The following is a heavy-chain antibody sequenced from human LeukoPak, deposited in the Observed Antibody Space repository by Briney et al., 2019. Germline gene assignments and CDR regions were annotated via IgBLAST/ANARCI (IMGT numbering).Heavy chain of an antibody. D-gene: IGHD1-26*01. V-gene: IGHV4-39*01. CDR2: IYYSGST. CDR3: ARHPAAKYSGSYPGAYYFDY. Sequence: PSETLSLTCTVSGGSISGSSYYWGWIRQPPGKGLEWIGSIYYSGSTYYNPSLKSRVTISVDTSKNQFSLKLSSVTAADTAVYYCARHPAAKYSGSYPGAYYFDYWGQGTLVTVSS. J-gene: IGHJ4*02. CDR1: GGSISGSSYY.